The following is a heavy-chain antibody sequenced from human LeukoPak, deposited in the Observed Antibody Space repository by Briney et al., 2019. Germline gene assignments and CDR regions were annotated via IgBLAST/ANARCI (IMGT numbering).Heavy chain of an antibody. V-gene: IGHV3-23*01. D-gene: IGHD3-10*01. CDR3: ARYITSGPTVNVDY. CDR1: GFTFSSYP. CDR2: ISASADNT. J-gene: IGHJ4*02. Sequence: PGGSLRLSCAVSGFTFSSYPMSWVRQTPGRGLEWVSAISASADNTYYADSVKGRFSISRDNSRSTMYLQMNSLRAEDTALYYCARYITSGPTVNVDYWGQGTLVSVFS.